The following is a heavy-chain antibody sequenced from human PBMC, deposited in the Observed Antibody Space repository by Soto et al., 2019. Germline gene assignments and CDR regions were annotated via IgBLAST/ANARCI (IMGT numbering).Heavy chain of an antibody. CDR1: GFTFSSYA. Sequence: GGSLRLSCAASGFTFSSYAMNWFRQAPGKGLEWVSVISGSGGSTYYADSVKGRFTISRDNSKNTLYLQMNSLRAEDTAVYYCARRSSSWYFDYWGQGTLVTVSS. CDR2: ISGSGGST. CDR3: ARRSSSWYFDY. V-gene: IGHV3-23*01. J-gene: IGHJ4*02. D-gene: IGHD6-13*01.